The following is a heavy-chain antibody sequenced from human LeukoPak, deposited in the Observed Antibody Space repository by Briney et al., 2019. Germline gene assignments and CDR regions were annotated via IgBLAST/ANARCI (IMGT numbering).Heavy chain of an antibody. V-gene: IGHV4-59*01. CDR3: ARESANWRAFDI. CDR2: IYYSGST. D-gene: IGHD7-27*01. Sequence: PSETLSLTCTVSGGSLRSYYCSWIRQPPGKGLEWIGSIYYSGSTSYSPSLKSRVTISVDTSKNQFSLKLNSVTAADTAVYYCARESANWRAFDIWGQGTMVSVSS. J-gene: IGHJ3*02. CDR1: GGSLRSYY.